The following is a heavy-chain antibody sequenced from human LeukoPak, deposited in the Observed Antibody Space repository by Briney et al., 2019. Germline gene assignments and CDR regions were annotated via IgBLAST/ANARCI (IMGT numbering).Heavy chain of an antibody. V-gene: IGHV4-39*01. D-gene: IGHD1-26*01. CDR3: ARLPLVGATPVDY. Sequence: SETLSLTCTVSGGSISSSSYYWGWIRQPPGRGLEWIGSIYYSGSTYYNPSLKSRVTISVDTSKNQFSLKLSSVTAADTAVYYCARLPLVGATPVDYWGQGTLVTVSS. CDR1: GGSISSSSYY. J-gene: IGHJ4*02. CDR2: IYYSGST.